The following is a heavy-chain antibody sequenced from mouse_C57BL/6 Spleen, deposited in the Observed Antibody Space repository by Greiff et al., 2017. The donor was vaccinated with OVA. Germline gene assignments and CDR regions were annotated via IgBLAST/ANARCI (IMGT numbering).Heavy chain of an antibody. D-gene: IGHD4-1*01. CDR1: GFTFSDYY. CDR3: ARGAGGEFAY. CDR2: INYDGSST. V-gene: IGHV5-16*01. Sequence: EVKLVESEGGLVQPGGSMKLSCTASGFTFSDYYMAWVRQVPEKGLEWVANINYDGSSTYYLDSLKSRFIISRDNAKNILYLQMSSLKSKDTATYYCARGAGGEFAYWGQGTLVTVSA. J-gene: IGHJ3*01.